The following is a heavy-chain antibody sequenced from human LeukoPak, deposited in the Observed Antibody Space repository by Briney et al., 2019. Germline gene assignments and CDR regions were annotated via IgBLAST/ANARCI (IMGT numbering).Heavy chain of an antibody. CDR2: IDSSSSAI. CDR1: GFTFSSYS. Sequence: GGSLRLSCAASGFTFSSYSMNWVRQAPGKGLEWVSYIDSSSSAIYYAKSVQGRFTISRDNAEKSLYLQMNSLRDEDTAVYYCARRVGFTGGAMDVWGQGTTVSVSS. V-gene: IGHV3-48*02. J-gene: IGHJ6*02. CDR3: ARRVGFTGGAMDV. D-gene: IGHD2-8*02.